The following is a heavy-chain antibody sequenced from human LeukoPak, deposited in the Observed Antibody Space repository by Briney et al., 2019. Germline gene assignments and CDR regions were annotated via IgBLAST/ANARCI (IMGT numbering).Heavy chain of an antibody. Sequence: GASVKVSCKPSGYTFTSYAMHWVRQAPGQRLEWMGWINAGNVNTKYSQKFQGRVTITRDTSASTAYMELSSLRSEDTAMYYCAREEDSGYHYFDYWGQGTLVTVSS. CDR1: GYTFTSYA. CDR3: AREEDSGYHYFDY. J-gene: IGHJ4*02. CDR2: INAGNVNT. D-gene: IGHD5-12*01. V-gene: IGHV1-3*01.